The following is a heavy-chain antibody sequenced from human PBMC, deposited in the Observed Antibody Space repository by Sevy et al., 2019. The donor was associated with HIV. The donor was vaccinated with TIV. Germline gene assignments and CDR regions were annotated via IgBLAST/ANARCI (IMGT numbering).Heavy chain of an antibody. CDR1: GGSISSGDYY. V-gene: IGHV4-30-4*01. J-gene: IGHJ4*02. CDR3: ARRGYCSGGSCYSRDY. Sequence: SETLSLTCTVSGGSISSGDYYWSWIRQPPGKGLEWIGYMYYSGSTYYNPSLKSRVTISVDTSKNQFSLKLSSVTAADTAVYYCARRGYCSGGSCYSRDYWGQGTLVTVS. D-gene: IGHD2-15*01. CDR2: MYYSGST.